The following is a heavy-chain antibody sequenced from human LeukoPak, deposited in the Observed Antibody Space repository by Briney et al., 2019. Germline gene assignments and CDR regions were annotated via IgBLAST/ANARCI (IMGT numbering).Heavy chain of an antibody. J-gene: IGHJ4*02. V-gene: IGHV3-23*01. Sequence: GGSLGLSCAVSGFTFNNYAMSWVRQAPGKGLEWVSGISGSGGSTYYADSVKGRFTISRDNSKNTLYLQMNSLTAEDTAVYYCAKDSVPYYYGSGSYPDYWGQGTLVTVSS. D-gene: IGHD3-10*01. CDR1: GFTFNNYA. CDR2: ISGSGGST. CDR3: AKDSVPYYYGSGSYPDY.